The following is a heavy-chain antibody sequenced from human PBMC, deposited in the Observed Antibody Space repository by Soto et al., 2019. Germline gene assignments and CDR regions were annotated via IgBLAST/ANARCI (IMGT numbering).Heavy chain of an antibody. V-gene: IGHV3-23*01. D-gene: IGHD2-15*01. Sequence: EVQLLESGGGLVQPGGSLRLSCAASGFRLSDSAVSWVRQAPGKGLEWVSSLTVTGDSAFYSDAVKGRFTISRDISKSTLYLQMNILRAEDTAVYYCAKNGCSYPACSPYYYYVDVWGRGTTVTVSS. CDR1: GFRLSDSA. J-gene: IGHJ6*03. CDR2: LTVTGDSA. CDR3: AKNGCSYPACSPYYYYVDV.